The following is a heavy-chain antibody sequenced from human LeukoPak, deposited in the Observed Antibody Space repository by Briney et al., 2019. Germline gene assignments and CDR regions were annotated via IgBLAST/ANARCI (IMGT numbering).Heavy chain of an antibody. V-gene: IGHV3-23*01. CDR2: ISGSDGST. J-gene: IGHJ1*01. CDR1: GFTFSSYA. D-gene: IGHD3-10*01. CDR3: VRSITMFQH. Sequence: PGGSLRLSCAASGFTFSSYAMSWVRQAPGKGLEWVSGISGSDGSTNYADSVKGRFTISRENSKNTLYLQMNSLRAEDTAVYYCVRSITMFQHWGQGTLVTVSS.